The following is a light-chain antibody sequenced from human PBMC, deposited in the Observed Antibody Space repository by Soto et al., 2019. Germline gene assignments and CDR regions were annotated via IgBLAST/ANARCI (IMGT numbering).Light chain of an antibody. CDR3: IQTLQTPLT. Sequence: EIVMNQSPLSLPATHGEPASISCRYSQSLLHSNGYNYLDWYLQKPGQSPQLLIYSVSNRASGVPDRFSGSGSGTDFTLKISRVEAEDVGVYYCIQTLQTPLTFGGGTKVDI. V-gene: IGKV2-28*01. CDR1: QSLLHSNGYNY. J-gene: IGKJ4*01. CDR2: SVS.